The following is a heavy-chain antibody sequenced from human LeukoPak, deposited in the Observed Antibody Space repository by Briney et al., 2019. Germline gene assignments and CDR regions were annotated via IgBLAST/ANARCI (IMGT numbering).Heavy chain of an antibody. V-gene: IGHV1-69*06. CDR1: GGTFSSYA. J-gene: IGHJ6*04. CDR2: IIPIFGTA. D-gene: IGHD6-19*01. CDR3: ARVGYSSGWGKYYYYYGMDV. Sequence: ASVKVSCKASGGTFSSYAISWVRQAPGQGLEWMGGIIPIFGTANYAQKFQGRVTITADKSTSTAYTELSSLRSEDTAVYYCARVGYSSGWGKYYYYYGMDVWGKGTTVTVSS.